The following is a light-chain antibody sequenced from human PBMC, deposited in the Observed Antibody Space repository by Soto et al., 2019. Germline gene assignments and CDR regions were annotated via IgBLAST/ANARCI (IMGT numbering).Light chain of an antibody. CDR3: QAWDSYVV. Sequence: SYELTQPPSVSVSPGQTATITCSGDKLGDKYASGYQQKPGQSPVLVIYHDDKRPSAIPERFSGSNSGNTATLTINGTQAMDEADYYCQAWDSYVVFGGGTKLTVL. V-gene: IGLV3-1*01. J-gene: IGLJ2*01. CDR1: KLGDKY. CDR2: HDD.